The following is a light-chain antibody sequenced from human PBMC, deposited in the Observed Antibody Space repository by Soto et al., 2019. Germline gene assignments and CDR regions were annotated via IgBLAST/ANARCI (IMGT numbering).Light chain of an antibody. Sequence: ELVLTQSPATLSLSPGERATLSCRASQSVSNYLAWYQQQPGKAPRLLIYDASNRATGLPARFSGSGAGTDFTLTVSSLEPADFAVYYCQQRFTWPPLTFGGGTKVEIK. CDR3: QQRFTWPPLT. J-gene: IGKJ4*01. CDR1: QSVSNY. V-gene: IGKV3-11*01. CDR2: DAS.